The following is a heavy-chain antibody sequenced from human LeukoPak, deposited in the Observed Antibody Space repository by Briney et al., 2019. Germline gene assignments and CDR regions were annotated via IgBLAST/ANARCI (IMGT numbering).Heavy chain of an antibody. Sequence: ASVKVSCKASGYTFTGYYMHWVRQAPGQGLEWTGWINPNSGGTNYAQKFQGRVTMTRDTSISTAYMELSRLRSDDTAVYYCARDPEQWLVFPDYWGQGTLVTVSS. V-gene: IGHV1-2*02. CDR2: INPNSGGT. D-gene: IGHD6-19*01. CDR3: ARDPEQWLVFPDY. CDR1: GYTFTGYY. J-gene: IGHJ4*02.